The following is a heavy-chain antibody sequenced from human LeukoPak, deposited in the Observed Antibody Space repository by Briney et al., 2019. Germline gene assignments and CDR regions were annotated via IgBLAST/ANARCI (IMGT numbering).Heavy chain of an antibody. CDR1: GGSISSSSYY. Sequence: SETLSLTCTVSGGSISSSSYYWGWIRQPPGKGLEWIGSIYYSGSTYYNPSLKSRVTISVDTSKNQFSLKLSSVTAADTAVYYCARGDCSGGSCYLFDYWGQGTLVTVSS. D-gene: IGHD2-15*01. CDR2: IYYSGST. J-gene: IGHJ4*02. CDR3: ARGDCSGGSCYLFDY. V-gene: IGHV4-39*01.